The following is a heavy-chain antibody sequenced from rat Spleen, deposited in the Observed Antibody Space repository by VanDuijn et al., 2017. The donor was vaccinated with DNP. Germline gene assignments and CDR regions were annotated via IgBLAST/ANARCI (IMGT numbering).Heavy chain of an antibody. CDR3: ASTLVNYGTYGYYAMDA. CDR2: IWTGGKT. V-gene: IGHV2-19*01. Sequence: QVQLKESGPGLVQPSQTLSLTCTVSGFSLTDYSVHWVRQPPGKGLEWMGIIWTGGKTDYNSALKSRLSISRDTSKSQVFLKVNSLQNEDTATYYCASTLVNYGTYGYYAMDAWGQGTSVTVSS. J-gene: IGHJ4*01. D-gene: IGHD1-3*01. CDR1: GFSLTDYS.